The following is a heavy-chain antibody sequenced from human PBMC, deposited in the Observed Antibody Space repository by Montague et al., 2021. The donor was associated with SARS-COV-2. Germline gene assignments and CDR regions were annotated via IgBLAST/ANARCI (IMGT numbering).Heavy chain of an antibody. V-gene: IGHV3-48*03. J-gene: IGHJ3*02. CDR1: GFTFSNSD. CDR2: ISTSAYTT. Sequence: SLRLSCAASGFTFSNSDMNWVRQAPGKDPEWISYISTSAYTTSYAGSVKGRFTISRDNGKNSLYLQMNSLRVEDTAVYYCTRDYRGIVGDGLDIWGQGTKVTVSS. D-gene: IGHD3-16*02. CDR3: TRDYRGIVGDGLDI.